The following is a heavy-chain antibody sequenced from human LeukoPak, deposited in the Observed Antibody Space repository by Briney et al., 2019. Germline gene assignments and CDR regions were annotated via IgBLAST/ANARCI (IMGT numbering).Heavy chain of an antibody. V-gene: IGHV1-8*03. Sequence: GASVKVSCKASGYTFTSYDINWVRQATGQGLEWMGWMNPNSGNAGYAQKFQGRVTITRNTSISTAYMELGSLRSEDTAVYYCARVQDDAFDIWGQGTMVTVSS. CDR1: GYTFTSYD. CDR3: ARVQDDAFDI. J-gene: IGHJ3*02. D-gene: IGHD1-1*01. CDR2: MNPNSGNA.